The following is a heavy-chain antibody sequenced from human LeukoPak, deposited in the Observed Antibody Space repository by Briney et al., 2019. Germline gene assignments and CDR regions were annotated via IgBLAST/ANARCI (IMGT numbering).Heavy chain of an antibody. D-gene: IGHD4-17*01. CDR3: AGAVTTYSMAV. CDR2: INHRGST. CDR1: GGSFSGYY. J-gene: IGHJ6*03. Sequence: SETLSLTCAVYGGSFSGYYWSWIRQPPGKGLDWMGEINHRGSTNYNSSLKSRATISVDTSKNQFSLQLSSVTAADTAVYYCAGAVTTYSMAVWGKGTTVTVSS. V-gene: IGHV4-34*01.